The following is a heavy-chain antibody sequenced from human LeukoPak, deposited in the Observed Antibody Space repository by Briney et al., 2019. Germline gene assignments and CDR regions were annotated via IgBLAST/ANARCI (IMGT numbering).Heavy chain of an antibody. Sequence: GGSLRLSCAASGFTVSSNYMSWVRQAPGKGLEWVSVIYSGGSTYYADSVKGRFTISRDNSKNTLYLQMNSLRAEDTAVYYCARDIRTRMRAHDASDIWGQGTMVTVSS. D-gene: IGHD2-2*01. CDR1: GFTVSSNY. CDR2: IYSGGST. J-gene: IGHJ3*02. V-gene: IGHV3-66*01. CDR3: ARDIRTRMRAHDASDI.